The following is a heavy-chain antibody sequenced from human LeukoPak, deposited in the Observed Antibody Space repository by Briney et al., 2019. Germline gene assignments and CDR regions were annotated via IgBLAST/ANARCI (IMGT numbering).Heavy chain of an antibody. CDR1: GGSFSGYY. Sequence: PSETLSLTCAVYGGSFSGYYWSWIRQPPGKGLEWIGEINHSGSTNYNPSLKSRVTISVDTSKNQFSLKLSSVTAADTAVYYCARDYGSSGWYGGVYYFDYWGQGTLVTVSS. V-gene: IGHV4-34*01. CDR3: ARDYGSSGWYGGVYYFDY. CDR2: INHSGST. J-gene: IGHJ4*02. D-gene: IGHD6-19*01.